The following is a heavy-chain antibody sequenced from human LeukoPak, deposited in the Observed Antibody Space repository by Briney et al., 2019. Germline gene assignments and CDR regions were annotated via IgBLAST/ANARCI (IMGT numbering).Heavy chain of an antibody. CDR3: ARTPDYHYDSSGYLNFDD. CDR1: GYTFTSYG. CDR2: MSPYNGNT. J-gene: IGHJ4*02. D-gene: IGHD3-22*01. V-gene: IGHV1-18*04. Sequence: GAPVKVSCKASGYTFTSYGIRWVRQAPGQGLEWMGWMSPYNGNTNYAQTFQGRVTMTSDTSTSTAYMELRSLTSHDTAVYYCARTPDYHYDSSGYLNFDDWGQGTLVTVSS.